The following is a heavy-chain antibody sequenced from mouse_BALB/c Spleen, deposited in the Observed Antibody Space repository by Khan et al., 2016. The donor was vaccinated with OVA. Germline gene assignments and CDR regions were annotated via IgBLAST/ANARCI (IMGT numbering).Heavy chain of an antibody. J-gene: IGHJ2*01. D-gene: IGHD1-1*01. CDR3: ARKNGSDFDY. CDR2: INPHIGET. V-gene: IGHV1-20*02. Sequence: IPLVQSGPELVKPGASVKISCKASGYSFTGYFMNWVMQSHGKSLEWIGRINPHIGETLYNQKFKGKATLTVDESSRTAHMELRSLASEDSAVYYCARKNGSDFDYWGQGTTLTVSS. CDR1: GYSFTGYF.